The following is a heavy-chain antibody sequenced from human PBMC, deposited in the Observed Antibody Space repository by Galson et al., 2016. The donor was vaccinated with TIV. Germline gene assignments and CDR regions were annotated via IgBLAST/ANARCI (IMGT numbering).Heavy chain of an antibody. D-gene: IGHD3-22*01. CDR1: GFAFYNYG. Sequence: SLRLSCAASGFAFYNYGMSWVRQAPGQGLEWVAAISGGAGNTHYAGSVKGRFTISRDNSKNTLDLHMNSLRAEDTAVFYCAKGDYFDSSGYFDFWGQGTLVTVSS. CDR3: AKGDYFDSSGYFDF. CDR2: ISGGAGNT. V-gene: IGHV3-23*01. J-gene: IGHJ4*02.